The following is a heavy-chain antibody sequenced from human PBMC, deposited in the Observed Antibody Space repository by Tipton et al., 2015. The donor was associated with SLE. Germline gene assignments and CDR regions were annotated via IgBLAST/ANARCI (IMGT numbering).Heavy chain of an antibody. D-gene: IGHD4-11*01. V-gene: IGHV1-46*01. Sequence: QLVQSGAEVKKPGASVKVSCKASGHTFPTYSLHWVRQAPGQGLQWLGIISPSSSTYAQRFQGRVTMTRDTSTSTVYMELHSLTSEDTAVYYCAGSNYLSSRYYFDYWGQGTLVTVSS. CDR3: AGSNYLSSRYYFDY. CDR1: GHTFPTYS. J-gene: IGHJ4*02. CDR2: ISPSSS.